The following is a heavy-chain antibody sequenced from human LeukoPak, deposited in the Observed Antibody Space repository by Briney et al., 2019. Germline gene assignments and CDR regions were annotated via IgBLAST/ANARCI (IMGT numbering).Heavy chain of an antibody. Sequence: GASVKVSCKASGYTFTGYYMHWVRQAPGQGLGWMGWINPNSGGTNYAQKFQGRVTMTRDTSISTAYMELSRLRSDDTAVYYCARGYWNYGGENWFDPWGQGTLVTVSS. D-gene: IGHD1-7*01. CDR3: ARGYWNYGGENWFDP. CDR1: GYTFTGYY. CDR2: INPNSGGT. V-gene: IGHV1-2*02. J-gene: IGHJ5*02.